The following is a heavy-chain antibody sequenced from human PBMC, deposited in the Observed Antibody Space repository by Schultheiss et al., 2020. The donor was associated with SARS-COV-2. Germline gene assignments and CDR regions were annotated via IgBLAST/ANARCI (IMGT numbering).Heavy chain of an antibody. CDR2: IYYSGST. D-gene: IGHD3-9*01. V-gene: IGHV4-61*08. CDR3: ARVFNDIFRWFDP. J-gene: IGHJ5*02. Sequence: SETLSLTCTVSGGSISSGGYYWSWIRQPPGKGLEWIGYIYYSGSTNYNPSLKSRVTISVDTSKNQFSLKLSSVTAADTSVYYCARVFNDIFRWFDPWGQGTLVTVSS. CDR1: GGSISSGGYY.